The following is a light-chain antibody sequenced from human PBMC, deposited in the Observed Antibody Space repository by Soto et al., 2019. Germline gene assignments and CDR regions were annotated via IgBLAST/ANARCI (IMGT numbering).Light chain of an antibody. CDR3: QQSYSLPH. V-gene: IGKV1-39*01. CDR1: QNINSY. Sequence: DIPMTQSPASLSASVGDRVTITFRAGQNINSYVNWYQQKPGKAPKLLIYAASNLQSGVPSRFSGSGSGTDFTLTISSLQPEDFATYFCQQSYSLPHFGGGTKVDIK. J-gene: IGKJ4*01. CDR2: AAS.